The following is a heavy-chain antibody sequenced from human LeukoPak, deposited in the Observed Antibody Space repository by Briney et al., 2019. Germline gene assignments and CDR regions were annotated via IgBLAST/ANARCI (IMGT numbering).Heavy chain of an antibody. Sequence: GGSLRLSCAASGFTFSSYWMSWVRQAPGQGLEWGANIKQDGSEEYYVDSVKGRFTISRDNAKNSLYLRMNSLRAEDTAVYYCARDRRGIGKAFDIWGQGTMVTVSS. V-gene: IGHV3-7*01. D-gene: IGHD1-26*01. J-gene: IGHJ3*02. CDR2: IKQDGSEE. CDR3: ARDRRGIGKAFDI. CDR1: GFTFSSYW.